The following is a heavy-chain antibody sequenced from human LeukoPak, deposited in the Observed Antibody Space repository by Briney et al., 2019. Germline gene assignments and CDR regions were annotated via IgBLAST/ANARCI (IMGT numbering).Heavy chain of an antibody. CDR2: IYYSGST. CDR3: ARAGTGGANFDY. D-gene: IGHD3-16*01. J-gene: IGHJ4*02. Sequence: SETLSLTCTVSGGSISSSSYYWGWIRQPPGKGLEWIGGIYYSGSTYYNPSLKSRVTISVDTSKNQLSLKLSSVTAADTAVYYCARAGTGGANFDYWGQGTLVTVSS. CDR1: GGSISSSSYY. V-gene: IGHV4-39*07.